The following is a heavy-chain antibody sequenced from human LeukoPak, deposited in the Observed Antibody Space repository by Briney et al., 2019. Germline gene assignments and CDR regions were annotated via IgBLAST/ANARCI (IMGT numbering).Heavy chain of an antibody. CDR1: GFTFSSNW. Sequence: PGGSLRLSCAASGFTFSSNWMSWVRQAPGEGLEWVANIKHDGREKYSLDSVKGRFTISRDNAKNSLYLEMNSLRVEDTAVYYCARHQNTWFDPWGQGTLVTVTS. CDR2: IKHDGREK. J-gene: IGHJ5*02. CDR3: ARHQNTWFDP. V-gene: IGHV3-7*01.